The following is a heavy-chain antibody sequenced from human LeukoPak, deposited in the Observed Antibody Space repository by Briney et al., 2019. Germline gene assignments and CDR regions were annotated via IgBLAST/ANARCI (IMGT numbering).Heavy chain of an antibody. D-gene: IGHD6-25*01. CDR1: GFTFSTYW. V-gene: IGHV3-7*01. J-gene: IGHJ4*02. Sequence: GGSLRLSCAASGFTFSTYWMSWVRQAPGKGLEWVANIKQDGSEKYNVESVRGRFTISRDNANNSLYMQMNSPTAEDTAVYYCARDTWRLDWSPHYLDYWGQGTLVTVSS. CDR2: IKQDGSEK. CDR3: ARDTWRLDWSPHYLDY.